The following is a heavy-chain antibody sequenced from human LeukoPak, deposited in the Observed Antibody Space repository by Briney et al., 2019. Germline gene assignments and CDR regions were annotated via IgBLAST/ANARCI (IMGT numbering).Heavy chain of an antibody. Sequence: KASQTLSLTCTVSGGSISSGSYYWSWIRQPAGKGLEWIGRIYTSGSTNYNPSLKSRVTISVDTSKNQFSLKLSSVTAAGTAVYYCARVYGHDSLTPWGQGTLVTVSS. CDR1: GGSISSGSYY. V-gene: IGHV4-61*02. CDR2: IYTSGST. J-gene: IGHJ5*02. D-gene: IGHD1-1*01. CDR3: ARVYGHDSLTP.